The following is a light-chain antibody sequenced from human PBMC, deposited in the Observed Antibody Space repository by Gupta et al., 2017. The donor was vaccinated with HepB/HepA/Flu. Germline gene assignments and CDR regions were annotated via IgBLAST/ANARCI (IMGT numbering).Light chain of an antibody. CDR2: QDI. Sequence: SYELNQAPSMSVSPGQTATIRCSGDNLGKKYVYWYQQKTGQSPVLVIFQDINRPSEVPDRFSGSNSGDTATLTPXGXQAMDEXDYFCHEADRHASMLVFGGGTRLTVL. CDR3: HEADRHASMLV. J-gene: IGLJ2*01. CDR1: NLGKKY. V-gene: IGLV3-1*01.